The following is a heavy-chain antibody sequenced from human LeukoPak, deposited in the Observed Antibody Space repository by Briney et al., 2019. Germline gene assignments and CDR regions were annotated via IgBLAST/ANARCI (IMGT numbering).Heavy chain of an antibody. CDR3: AKDVGPLLRTPGY. J-gene: IGHJ4*02. V-gene: IGHV3-23*01. Sequence: GGSLRLSCAASGFTFSSYAMSWVRQAPGKGLEWVSAISGSGGSTYYADSVKGRFTISRDNSKNTLYLQMNSLRVEDTALYYCAKDVGPLLRTPGYWGQGTLVTVSS. D-gene: IGHD1-26*01. CDR2: ISGSGGST. CDR1: GFTFSSYA.